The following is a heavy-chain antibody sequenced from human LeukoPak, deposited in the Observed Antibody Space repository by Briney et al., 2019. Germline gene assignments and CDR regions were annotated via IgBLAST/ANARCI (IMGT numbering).Heavy chain of an antibody. Sequence: GESLKISCQGSGYSFTTYWIGWVRQLPGKGLECMGIIYPGDSDTRYSPSFQGQVTISADKSINTAYLQWSSLKASDTAMYYCARLGTYWSNYYFEYWGQGTLVTVSS. J-gene: IGHJ4*02. CDR2: IYPGDSDT. CDR1: GYSFTTYW. D-gene: IGHD3-10*01. V-gene: IGHV5-51*01. CDR3: ARLGTYWSNYYFEY.